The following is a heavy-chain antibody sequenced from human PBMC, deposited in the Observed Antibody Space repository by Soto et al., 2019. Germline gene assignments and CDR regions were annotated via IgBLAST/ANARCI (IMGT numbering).Heavy chain of an antibody. Sequence: EVQLVESGGGLVKPGGSLRLSCAASGFTFSSYSFNWVRQAPVKGLEWVSIITPTSTFISYADSVRGRFTISRDNAKNSLYLQMDSLGAGDTAVYYCARARGNDWYEDYWGQGTLVTVSS. CDR1: GFTFSSYS. V-gene: IGHV3-21*06. J-gene: IGHJ4*02. CDR2: ITPTSTFI. D-gene: IGHD1-1*01. CDR3: ARARGNDWYEDY.